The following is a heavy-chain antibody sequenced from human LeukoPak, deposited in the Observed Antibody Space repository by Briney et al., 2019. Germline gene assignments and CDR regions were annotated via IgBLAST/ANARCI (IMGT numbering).Heavy chain of an antibody. CDR3: ARQDSVASFDY. CDR1: GGSISSSSYY. Sequence: SETLSLTCTVSGGSISSSSYYWGWIRQPPGKGLEWIGSIYYSGSTYYNPSLKSRVTISVDTSKNQFSLKLSSVTAADTAVYYCARQDSVASFDYWGQGTLVTVSS. V-gene: IGHV4-39*01. J-gene: IGHJ4*02. D-gene: IGHD6-19*01. CDR2: IYYSGST.